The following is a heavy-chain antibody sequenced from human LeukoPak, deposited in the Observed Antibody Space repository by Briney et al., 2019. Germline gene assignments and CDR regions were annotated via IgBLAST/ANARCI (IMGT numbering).Heavy chain of an antibody. J-gene: IGHJ5*02. CDR1: GGSFSGYY. CDR2: INHSGST. CDR3: ARHRGNYYGSGSYLGWFDP. Sequence: SETLSLTCAVYGGSFSGYYWSWIRQPPGKGLEWIGEINHSGSTNYNPSLKSRVTISVDTSKNQFSLKLSSVTAADTAVYYCARHRGNYYGSGSYLGWFDPWGQGTLVTVSS. D-gene: IGHD3-10*01. V-gene: IGHV4-34*01.